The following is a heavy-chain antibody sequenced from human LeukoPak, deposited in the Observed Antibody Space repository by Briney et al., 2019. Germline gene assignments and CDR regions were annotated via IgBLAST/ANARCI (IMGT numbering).Heavy chain of an antibody. CDR2: INTNTGNP. J-gene: IGHJ6*02. Sequence: ASVKVSCKASGYTFTSYAMNWVRQAPGQGLEWMGWINTNTGNPTYAQGFTGRFVFSLDTSVSTAYLQISSLKAEDTAVYYCATTTTVTTVYYYGMDVWGQGTTVTVSS. V-gene: IGHV7-4-1*02. CDR3: ATTTTVTTVYYYGMDV. D-gene: IGHD4-11*01. CDR1: GYTFTSYA.